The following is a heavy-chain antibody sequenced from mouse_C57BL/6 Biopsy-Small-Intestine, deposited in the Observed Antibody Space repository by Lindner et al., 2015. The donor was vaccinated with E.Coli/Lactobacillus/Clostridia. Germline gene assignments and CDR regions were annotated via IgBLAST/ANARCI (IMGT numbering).Heavy chain of an antibody. CDR2: VSPSSGIS. V-gene: IGHV1-31*01. CDR3: ARGGATGYFDY. CDR1: DYSFTRYYY. Sequence: VQLQESGPELVKPGASVKISCKASDYSFTRYYYLHWVKRSHGHILDWIGFVSPSSGISSYNQKFKGKATLTVDKSSSTAYMELRSLTSEDSAVYYCARGGATGYFDYWGQGTILTVSS. J-gene: IGHJ2*01. D-gene: IGHD1-1*01.